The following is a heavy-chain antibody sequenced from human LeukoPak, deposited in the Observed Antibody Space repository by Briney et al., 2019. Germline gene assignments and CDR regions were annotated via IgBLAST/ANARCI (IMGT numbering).Heavy chain of an antibody. V-gene: IGHV3-21*01. CDR1: GFTFSSYS. Sequence: PGGSLRLSCAASGFTFSSYSMNWVRQAPGKGLEWVSCISSSSSYIYYADSVKGRFTISRDNAKNSLYLQMNSLRAEDTAVYYCARDGYGLDTPMVSTNFDYWGQGTLVTVSS. CDR3: ARDGYGLDTPMVSTNFDY. CDR2: ISSSSSYI. J-gene: IGHJ4*02. D-gene: IGHD5-18*01.